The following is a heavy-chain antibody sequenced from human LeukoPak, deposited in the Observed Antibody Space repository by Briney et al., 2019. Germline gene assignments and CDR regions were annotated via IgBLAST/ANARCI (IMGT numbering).Heavy chain of an antibody. CDR2: VNQGGTGK. CDR3: TMVVVVAARGEKPFDY. J-gene: IGHJ4*02. CDR1: GFSFSSQW. D-gene: IGHD2-15*01. Sequence: GGSLRLSCAASGFSFSSQWMSWVRQAPGKGLEWVATVNQGGTGKYYVDSVKGRFTISRDNAENSLYLQMNSLKTEDTAVYYCTMVVVVAARGEKPFDYWGQGTLVTVSS. V-gene: IGHV3-7*03.